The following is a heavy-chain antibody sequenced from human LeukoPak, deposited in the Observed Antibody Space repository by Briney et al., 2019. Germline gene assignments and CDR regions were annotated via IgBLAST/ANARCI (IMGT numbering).Heavy chain of an antibody. V-gene: IGHV3-48*01. D-gene: IGHD3-3*01. CDR1: GFTFSSYS. Sequence: GGSLRLSCAASGFTFSSYSMNWVRQAPGKGLEWVSYISSSSSTIYYADSVKGRFTISRDNAKNSLYLQMNSLRAEDTAVYYCARDSHPYYDFWSGYRTTSSNDYWGQGTLVTVSS. J-gene: IGHJ4*02. CDR2: ISSSSSTI. CDR3: ARDSHPYYDFWSGYRTTSSNDY.